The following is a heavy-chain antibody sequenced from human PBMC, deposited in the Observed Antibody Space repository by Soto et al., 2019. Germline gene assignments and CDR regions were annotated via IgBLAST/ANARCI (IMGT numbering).Heavy chain of an antibody. J-gene: IGHJ4*02. D-gene: IGHD2-15*01. CDR3: AREPFYCSGGSCYSGEGEY. CDR2: INSDGSTT. V-gene: IGHV3-74*01. Sequence: EVQLVESGGGLVQPGGSLRLSCAASGFTFSSYWMHWVRQAPGKGLVWVSRINSDGSTTSYADSVKGRFTISRDNAKNTLYLQMNSLRAEDTAVDYCAREPFYCSGGSCYSGEGEYWGQGTLVTVSS. CDR1: GFTFSSYW.